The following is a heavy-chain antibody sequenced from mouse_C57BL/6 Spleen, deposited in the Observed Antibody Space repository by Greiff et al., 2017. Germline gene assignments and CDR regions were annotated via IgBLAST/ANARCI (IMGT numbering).Heavy chain of an antibody. D-gene: IGHD2-1*01. Sequence: EVKLQESGPGLVKPSQSLSLTCSVTGYSITSGYYWNWIRQFPGNKLEWMGYISYDGSNNYNPSLKNRISITSDTSKNQFFLKLNSVTTEDTATYYCATPYGNYPLYFDVWGTGTAVTVSS. V-gene: IGHV3-6*01. CDR1: GYSITSGYY. CDR2: ISYDGSN. CDR3: ATPYGNYPLYFDV. J-gene: IGHJ1*03.